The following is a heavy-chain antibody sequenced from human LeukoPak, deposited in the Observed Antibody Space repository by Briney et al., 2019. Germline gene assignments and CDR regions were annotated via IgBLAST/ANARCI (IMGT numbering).Heavy chain of an antibody. J-gene: IGHJ4*02. CDR3: AKDRTGGNSGIDY. CDR1: GFTVSRSD. D-gene: IGHD4-23*01. Sequence: EGSLRLSCGVSGFTVSRSDMSWVRQAPGKGLEPVSVIYSGGSTYYADSVKGRFTISGDNSKNTLFLQMSSLRAEDTALYYCAKDRTGGNSGIDYWGQGTLVTVSS. V-gene: IGHV3-53*05. CDR2: IYSGGST.